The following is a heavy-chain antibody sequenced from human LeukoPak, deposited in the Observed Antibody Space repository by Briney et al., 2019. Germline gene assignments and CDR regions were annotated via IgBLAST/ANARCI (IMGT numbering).Heavy chain of an antibody. V-gene: IGHV3-74*01. D-gene: IGHD3/OR15-3a*01. CDR3: ARGFWTGVEY. CDR1: GFTFSTYW. J-gene: IGHJ4*02. CDR2: IKSDGSDT. Sequence: PGGSLRLSCAASGFTFSTYWMHWVRQAPGERLVWVSRIKSDGSDTSYADSVRGRFTISRDNAKNTLYLQMNSLRAEDTAVYYCARGFWTGVEYWGQGALVTVSS.